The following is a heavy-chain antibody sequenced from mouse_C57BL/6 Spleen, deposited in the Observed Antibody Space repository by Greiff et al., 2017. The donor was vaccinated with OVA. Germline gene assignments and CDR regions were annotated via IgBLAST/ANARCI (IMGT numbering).Heavy chain of an antibody. CDR2: INPSSGYT. J-gene: IGHJ3*01. CDR1: GYTFTSYW. D-gene: IGHD3-2*02. V-gene: IGHV1-7*01. Sequence: VQLQQSGAELAKPGASVQLSCKASGYTFTSYWMPWVKRRPGQGLEWIGYINPSSGYTKSNQKFKDKATLTADKSSSTAYMQLSSLTYEDSAVYYCAPDSSGYMRFAYWGQGTLVTVSA. CDR3: APDSSGYMRFAY.